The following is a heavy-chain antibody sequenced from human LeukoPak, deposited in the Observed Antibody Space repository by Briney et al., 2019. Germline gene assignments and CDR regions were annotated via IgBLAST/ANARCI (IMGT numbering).Heavy chain of an antibody. CDR3: ARDLGL. J-gene: IGHJ4*02. Sequence: ASVKVSCKASGYAFSDYYIHCVRQAPGQGLEWMGWIKANIGDTKYAQKFQGRVIMTRDTFISTAYMELSRLRSDDTAVYYCARDLGLWGQGTLVSVSS. V-gene: IGHV1-2*02. CDR2: IKANIGDT. D-gene: IGHD1-26*01. CDR1: GYAFSDYY.